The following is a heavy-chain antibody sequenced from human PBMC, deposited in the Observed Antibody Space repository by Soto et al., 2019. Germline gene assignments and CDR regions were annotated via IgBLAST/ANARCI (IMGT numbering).Heavy chain of an antibody. CDR2: ISYDGSNK. CDR1: GFTFSSYG. CDR3: AKDLWGVATTKQRYYYGMDV. V-gene: IGHV3-30*18. D-gene: IGHD5-12*01. Sequence: QVQLVESGGGVVQPGRSLRLSCAASGFTFSSYGMHWVRQAPGKGLEWVAVISYDGSNKYYADSVKGRFTISRDNFKNTLYLKMNSLRAEDTVVYYCAKDLWGVATTKQRYYYGMDVWGQGTTVTVSS. J-gene: IGHJ6*02.